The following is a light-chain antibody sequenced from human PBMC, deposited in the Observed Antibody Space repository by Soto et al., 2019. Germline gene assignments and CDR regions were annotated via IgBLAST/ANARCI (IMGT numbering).Light chain of an antibody. CDR3: QQYGRSGT. V-gene: IGKV3-20*01. Sequence: EIVMTQSPATLSVSPGQSSTLSCRASQSVSSHLAWYQQKPVQAPRLLIYATSSRATGIPDRFSGSGSGTDFTLTISRLEPEDFAVYYCQQYGRSGTVGPGTKVEIK. CDR2: ATS. J-gene: IGKJ1*01. CDR1: QSVSSH.